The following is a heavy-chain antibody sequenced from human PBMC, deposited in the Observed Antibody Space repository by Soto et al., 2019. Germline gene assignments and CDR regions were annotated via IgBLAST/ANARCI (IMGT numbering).Heavy chain of an antibody. Sequence: GESLKISCKTSGYSFSHFWIGWVRQMPGKGLEWMGIIYPGDSDTRYSPSFQGQVTISADKSITTAYLQWHSLKASDTAMYYCGGSGGYYYGMDVWGQGTTVTVSS. V-gene: IGHV5-51*01. D-gene: IGHD6-19*01. J-gene: IGHJ6*02. CDR2: IYPGDSDT. CDR1: GYSFSHFW. CDR3: GGSGGYYYGMDV.